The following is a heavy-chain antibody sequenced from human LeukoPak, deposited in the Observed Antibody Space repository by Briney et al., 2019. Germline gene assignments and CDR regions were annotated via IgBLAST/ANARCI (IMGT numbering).Heavy chain of an antibody. D-gene: IGHD2-15*01. CDR3: ARDIVVVVAATEYNWFDP. CDR1: GGSISGYY. CDR2: IYTSGST. Sequence: SETLSLTCSVSGGSISGYYWSWIRQPAGKGLEWIGRIYTSGSTNYNPSLKSRVTMSVDTSKNQFSLKLSSVTAADTAVYYCARDIVVVVAATEYNWFDPWGQGTLVTVSS. V-gene: IGHV4-4*07. J-gene: IGHJ5*02.